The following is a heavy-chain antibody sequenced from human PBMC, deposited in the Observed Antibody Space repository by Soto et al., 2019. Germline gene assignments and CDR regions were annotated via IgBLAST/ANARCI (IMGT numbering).Heavy chain of an antibody. CDR2: IHPDGGHT. Sequence: ASVKVSCKASGYTFTNYYVQWVRQAPGQGLEWMGVIHPDGGHTTYSQKFQDRVTMTRDTFTSTIYMELSSLRSEDTAVYYCARGDKDYWGQGNLVTVSS. CDR1: GYTFTNYY. CDR3: ARGDKDY. J-gene: IGHJ4*02. V-gene: IGHV1-46*01.